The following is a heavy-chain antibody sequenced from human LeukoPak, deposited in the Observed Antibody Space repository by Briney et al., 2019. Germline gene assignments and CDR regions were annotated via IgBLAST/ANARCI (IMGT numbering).Heavy chain of an antibody. Sequence: GASVKVSCKASGYTVTDNYIHWVRQAPGQGLEWMGWINPNSGGTNYAQKFQGRVTMTRDTSISTAYMELSRLRSDDTAVYYCARGARRADWFDPWGQGTLVTVSS. CDR1: GYTVTDNY. V-gene: IGHV1-2*02. D-gene: IGHD1-14*01. J-gene: IGHJ5*02. CDR2: INPNSGGT. CDR3: ARGARRADWFDP.